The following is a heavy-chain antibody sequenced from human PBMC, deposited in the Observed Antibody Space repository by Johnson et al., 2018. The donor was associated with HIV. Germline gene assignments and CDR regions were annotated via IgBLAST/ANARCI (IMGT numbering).Heavy chain of an antibody. CDR1: GFTFSNYD. V-gene: IGHV3-13*01. CDR2: IGTAGDT. D-gene: IGHD3-10*01. J-gene: IGHJ3*02. Sequence: VQLVESGGGLVQPGGSLRLSCAASGFTFSNYDIHWVRQATGKGLEWVSTIGTAGDTYYAGSVKGRFTVSRDNSKNTLYLQMNSLRVEDTAVYYCAKEQWFGELFSAFDIWGQGTMVTVSS. CDR3: AKEQWFGELFSAFDI.